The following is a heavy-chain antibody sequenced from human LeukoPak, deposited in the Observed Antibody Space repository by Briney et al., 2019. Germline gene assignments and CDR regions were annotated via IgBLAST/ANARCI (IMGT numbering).Heavy chain of an antibody. CDR3: ARVDGYYDILTGANYGEYWFDP. V-gene: IGHV1-18*01. Sequence: ASVKVSCKASGYTFTSYGISWVRQAPGQGLEWMGWISAYNGNTNYAQKLQGSVTMTTDTSTSTAYMELRSLRSDDTAVYYCARVDGYYDILTGANYGEYWFDPWGQGTLVTVSS. D-gene: IGHD3-9*01. J-gene: IGHJ5*02. CDR1: GYTFTSYG. CDR2: ISAYNGNT.